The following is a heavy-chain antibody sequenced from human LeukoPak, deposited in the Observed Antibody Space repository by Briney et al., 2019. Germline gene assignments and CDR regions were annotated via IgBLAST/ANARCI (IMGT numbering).Heavy chain of an antibody. V-gene: IGHV3-23*01. CDR1: VYTFSSYA. CDR2: MFGSGGST. Sequence: GGSLTLFCAVCVYTFSSYAMYWVRQATGRGLEWVSDMFGSGGSTHYADSVKGRFTLSRDNSKNTVYLQMNSLRAEDTAVYYCAKTTTGYSSGRYPGWPVDYWGQGTLVTVSS. D-gene: IGHD6-19*01. CDR3: AKTTTGYSSGRYPGWPVDY. J-gene: IGHJ4*02.